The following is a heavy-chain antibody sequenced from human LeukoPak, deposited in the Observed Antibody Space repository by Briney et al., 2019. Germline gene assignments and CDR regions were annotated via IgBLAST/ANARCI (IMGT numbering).Heavy chain of an antibody. V-gene: IGHV3-30*18. CDR3: AKDPHYYGSGSYPNWFDP. D-gene: IGHD3-10*01. CDR2: ISYDGSNK. J-gene: IGHJ5*02. Sequence: GRSLRLSCAASGFTFSSYGMHWVRQAPGKGLEWVAVISYDGSNKYYADSVKGRFTISRDNSKNTLYLQMNSLRAEDTAVYYCAKDPHYYGSGSYPNWFDPWGQGTLVTVSS. CDR1: GFTFSSYG.